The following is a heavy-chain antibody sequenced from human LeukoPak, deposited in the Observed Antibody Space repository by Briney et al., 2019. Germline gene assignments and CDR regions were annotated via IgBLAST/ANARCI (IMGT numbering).Heavy chain of an antibody. CDR1: GGSFSGYY. CDR2: INHSGST. V-gene: IGHV4-34*01. Sequence: PSETLSLTCAAYGGSFSGYYWSWIRQPPGKGLEWIGEINHSGSTNYNPSLKSRVTISVDTSKNQFSLKLSSVTAADTAVYYCAREAPSSWYRDYYYYMDVWGKGTTVTVSS. CDR3: AREAPSSWYRDYYYYMDV. D-gene: IGHD6-13*01. J-gene: IGHJ6*03.